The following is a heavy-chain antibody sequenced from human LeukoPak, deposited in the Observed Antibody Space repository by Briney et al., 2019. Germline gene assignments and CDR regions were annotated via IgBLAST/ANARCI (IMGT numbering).Heavy chain of an antibody. Sequence: KTGGSLGLSCAASGFTFSSYSMNWVRQAPGKGREWVSSISSSSSYIYYADSVKGRFTISRDNAKNSLYLQMNSLRAEDTAVYYCARDPGASRYYFDYWGQGTLVTVSS. CDR3: ARDPGASRYYFDY. V-gene: IGHV3-21*01. J-gene: IGHJ4*02. CDR2: ISSSSSYI. D-gene: IGHD6-13*01. CDR1: GFTFSSYS.